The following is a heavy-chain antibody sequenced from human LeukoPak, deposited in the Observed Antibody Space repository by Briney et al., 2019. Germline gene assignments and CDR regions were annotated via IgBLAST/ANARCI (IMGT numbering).Heavy chain of an antibody. V-gene: IGHV1-2*02. CDR1: GYTFTDYY. J-gene: IGHJ4*02. CDR3: TYEGDYYYGY. Sequence: ASVKVSCKASGYTFTDYYMHWVRQAPGQGLEWMGWINPKSGGTNYAQRFQGRVTMTRDTSISTAYMELSRLTSDDTAVYYCTYEGDYYYGYWGQGTLSPSPQ. CDR2: INPKSGGT. D-gene: IGHD2-21*02.